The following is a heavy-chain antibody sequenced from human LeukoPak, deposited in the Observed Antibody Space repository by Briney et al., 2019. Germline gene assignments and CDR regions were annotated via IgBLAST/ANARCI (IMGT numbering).Heavy chain of an antibody. CDR3: ASGYYGDYKSGFDY. V-gene: IGHV3-20*04. CDR2: INWNGGST. CDR1: GFTFDDYG. Sequence: PGGSLRLSCAASGFTFDDYGMSWVRQAPGKGLEWVSGINWNGGSTGYADSVKARFTISRDNAKNSLYLQMNSLRAEDTALYYCASGYYGDYKSGFDYWGQGTLVTVSS. J-gene: IGHJ4*02. D-gene: IGHD4-17*01.